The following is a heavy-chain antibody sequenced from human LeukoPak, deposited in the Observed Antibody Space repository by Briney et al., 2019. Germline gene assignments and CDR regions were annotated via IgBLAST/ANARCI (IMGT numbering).Heavy chain of an antibody. J-gene: IGHJ5*02. CDR2: IRRDGTDK. V-gene: IGHV3-7*01. CDR1: GFSFGDYW. CDR3: ARNLATVDSSWFDP. Sequence: PGGSLGLSCAASGFSFGDYWMSWVRQAPGKGLEWVAHIRRDGTDKRYVDSVKGRFTISRDNAKSSLFLQMNSLRAEDTAAYFCARNLATVDSSWFDPWGQGTLVTVSS. D-gene: IGHD6-13*01.